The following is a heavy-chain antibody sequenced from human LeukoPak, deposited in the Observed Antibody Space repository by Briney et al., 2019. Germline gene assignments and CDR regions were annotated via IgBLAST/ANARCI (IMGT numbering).Heavy chain of an antibody. J-gene: IGHJ5*02. CDR1: GGTFSSYA. Sequence: GASVKVSCKASGGTFSSYAISWVRQAPGQGLEWMGGIIPIFGTANYAQKFQGRVTITTDESTSTAYMELSSLRSEDTAVYYCARGAVAGTVDWSDPWGQGTLVTVSS. V-gene: IGHV1-69*05. D-gene: IGHD6-19*01. CDR2: IIPIFGTA. CDR3: ARGAVAGTVDWSDP.